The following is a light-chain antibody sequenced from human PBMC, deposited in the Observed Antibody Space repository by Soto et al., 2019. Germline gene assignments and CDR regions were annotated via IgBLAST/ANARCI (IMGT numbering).Light chain of an antibody. V-gene: IGKV3-20*01. CDR2: GAS. Sequence: EIVLTQSPGTLSLSPGERATLSCRASQSVNSRYLGWYQQKPGQAPRLLIYGASSRATGIPDRFSGSGSGTDFTLTISRLEPEDFAVYYCQQYGSSPWTFGQGTKVEIK. J-gene: IGKJ1*01. CDR3: QQYGSSPWT. CDR1: QSVNSRY.